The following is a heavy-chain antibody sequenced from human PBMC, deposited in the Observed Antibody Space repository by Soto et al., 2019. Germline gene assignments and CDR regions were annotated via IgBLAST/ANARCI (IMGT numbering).Heavy chain of an antibody. CDR1: GFTFSTNA. Sequence: QVQLVESGGGVVQPGRSLRLSCAASGFTFSTNAMHWVRQAPGKGLEWVAVISYDGSTRYYADSMKGRFTISRDNSKNTLYLQMNNLRAEDTPVYYCAKQFSGWSYYFDNWGQGTLLTVSS. D-gene: IGHD6-19*01. CDR3: AKQFSGWSYYFDN. J-gene: IGHJ4*02. V-gene: IGHV3-30-3*02. CDR2: ISYDGSTR.